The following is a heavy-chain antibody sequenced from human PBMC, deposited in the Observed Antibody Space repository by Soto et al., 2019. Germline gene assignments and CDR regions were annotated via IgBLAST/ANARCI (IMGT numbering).Heavy chain of an antibody. V-gene: IGHV4-4*02. Sequence: TSETLSLTCAFSGGSISSSNWWGWVRQPPGKGLEWIGEIYHSGSTNYNPSLKSRVTISVDKSKNQFSLKLSSVTAADTAVYYCAREELLWFGELLYPATYYYYGMDVWGQGTTVTVSS. CDR3: AREELLWFGELLYPATYYYYGMDV. CDR2: IYHSGST. CDR1: GGSISSSNW. D-gene: IGHD3-10*01. J-gene: IGHJ6*02.